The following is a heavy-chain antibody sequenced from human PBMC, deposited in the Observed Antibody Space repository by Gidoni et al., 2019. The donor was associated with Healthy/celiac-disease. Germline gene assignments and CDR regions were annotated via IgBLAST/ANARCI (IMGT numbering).Heavy chain of an antibody. J-gene: IGHJ6*02. CDR1: GFTFSSYA. CDR2: ISYDGSNK. CDR3: ARSLRSYYYGMDV. V-gene: IGHV3-30-3*01. Sequence: QVQLVESGGGVVQPGRSLRLSCAASGFTFSSYAMHWVRQAPGKGLEWVAVISYDGSNKYYADSVKGRFTISRDNSKNTLYLQMNSLRAEYTAVYYCARSLRSYYYGMDVWGQGTTVTVSS.